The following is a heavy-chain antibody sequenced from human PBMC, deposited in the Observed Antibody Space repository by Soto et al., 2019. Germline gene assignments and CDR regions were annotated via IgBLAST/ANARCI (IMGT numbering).Heavy chain of an antibody. J-gene: IGHJ5*02. CDR2: INAGNGNT. D-gene: IGHD6-19*01. CDR3: ARNRAVAGSWFDP. Sequence: GASVKVSCKASGYTFTSYAMHWVRQAPGQRLEWMGWINAGNGNTKYSQKFQGRVTITRDTSASTAYMELSSLRSEDTAVYYCARNRAVAGSWFDPRGQGTLVTVAS. V-gene: IGHV1-3*01. CDR1: GYTFTSYA.